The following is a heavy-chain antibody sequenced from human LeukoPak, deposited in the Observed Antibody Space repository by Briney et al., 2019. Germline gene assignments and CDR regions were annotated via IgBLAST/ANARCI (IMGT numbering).Heavy chain of an antibody. CDR1: GFTLSTYW. Sequence: QAGGSLRLSCAASGFTLSTYWMSWFRQAPGKGLEWVANIKQDGSAKYYVDSVKGRFTISRDNAKTSLYLQMNSLRDEDTAMYYCARDYPGQGIDYWSQGTLVTVSS. V-gene: IGHV3-7*01. J-gene: IGHJ4*02. CDR2: IKQDGSAK. D-gene: IGHD3-10*01. CDR3: ARDYPGQGIDY.